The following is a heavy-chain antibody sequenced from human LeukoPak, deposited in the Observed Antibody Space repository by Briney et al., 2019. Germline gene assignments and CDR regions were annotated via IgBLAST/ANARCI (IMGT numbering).Heavy chain of an antibody. CDR3: ARDRWYSSSYSGSWYFDY. Sequence: PSETLSLTCAVSGYSISSGYYWGWIRQPPGKGLEWIGSIYHSGSTYYNPSLKSRVTISVDTSKNQFALKLGSVTAADTAVYYCARDRWYSSSYSGSWYFDYWGQGTLVTVSS. J-gene: IGHJ4*02. CDR1: GYSISSGYY. D-gene: IGHD6-13*01. V-gene: IGHV4-38-2*02. CDR2: IYHSGST.